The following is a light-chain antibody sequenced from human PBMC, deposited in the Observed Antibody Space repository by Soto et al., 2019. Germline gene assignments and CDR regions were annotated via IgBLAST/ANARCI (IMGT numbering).Light chain of an antibody. J-gene: IGKJ1*01. CDR1: QSINSW. CDR2: KAS. CDR3: QQYDSFPRT. V-gene: IGKV1-5*03. Sequence: DIQMTQSPSTLSASVGDRVTITCRASQSINSWLAWYQQKPGKAPKLLIYKASSLEGGVPSRFSGSGSGTEFTLTLSSLQPDDFATYYCQQYDSFPRTFGQGTKVEIK.